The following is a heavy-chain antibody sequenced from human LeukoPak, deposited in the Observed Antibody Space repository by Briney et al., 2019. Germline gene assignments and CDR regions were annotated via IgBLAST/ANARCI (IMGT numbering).Heavy chain of an antibody. D-gene: IGHD3-10*01. J-gene: IGHJ6*02. CDR3: ASPSLVRGYYYYGMDV. Sequence: GASVKVSCKASGYTFTGYYMHWVRQAPGQGLEWMGSINPNSGGTNYAQKFQGRVTMTRDTSISTAYMELSRLRSDDTAVYYCASPSLVRGYYYYGMDVWGQGTTVTVSS. CDR1: GYTFTGYY. V-gene: IGHV1-2*02. CDR2: INPNSGGT.